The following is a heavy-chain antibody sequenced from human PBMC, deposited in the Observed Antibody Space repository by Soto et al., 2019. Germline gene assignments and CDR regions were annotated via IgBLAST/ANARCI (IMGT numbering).Heavy chain of an antibody. J-gene: IGHJ4*02. CDR1: GGSLSSYY. CDR3: ARHNYGSGSTYFDY. Sequence: SETLSLTCTVSGGSLSSYYWSWIRQPPGKGLEWIGYIYYSGSTNYNPSLKSRVTISVDTSKNQFSLKLNSMTAADTAVYYCARHNYGSGSTYFDYWGQGTLDTVSS. CDR2: IYYSGST. V-gene: IGHV4-59*08. D-gene: IGHD3-10*01.